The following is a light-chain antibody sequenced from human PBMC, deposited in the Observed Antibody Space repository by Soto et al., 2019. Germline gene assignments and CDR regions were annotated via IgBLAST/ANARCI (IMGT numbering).Light chain of an antibody. CDR3: SSWTSSTTQV. J-gene: IGLJ3*02. Sequence: ALTQPASVSGSPGQSITISCTGTSSDVGGYNFVSWYQQHPGKAPKLMIYEVNNRPSGVSNRFSGSKSGNTASLTISGLQAEDEADYYCSSWTSSTTQVLGGGTQLTVL. V-gene: IGLV2-14*01. CDR1: SSDVGGYNF. CDR2: EVN.